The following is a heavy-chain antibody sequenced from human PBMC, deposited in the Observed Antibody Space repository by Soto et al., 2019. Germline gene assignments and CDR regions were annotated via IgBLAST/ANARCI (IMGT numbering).Heavy chain of an antibody. CDR1: GDTFSTHT. CDR3: ARDQYCSVSSCFGYPDV. CDR2: IIPALGIT. D-gene: IGHD2-15*01. V-gene: IGHV1-69*08. J-gene: IGHJ6*04. Sequence: QVQLVQSGATVKRPGSSVRVSCQASGDTFSTHTITWVRQAPGQGLEWVGRIIPALGITTYAQRFQGRVTISAVRSTSTAYMVLSSLTSDDTALYYCARDQYCSVSSCFGYPDVWGGGTAVIVAS.